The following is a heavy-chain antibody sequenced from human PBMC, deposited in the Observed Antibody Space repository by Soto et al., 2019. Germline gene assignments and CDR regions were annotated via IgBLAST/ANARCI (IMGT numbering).Heavy chain of an antibody. CDR3: ASSYGSGYRAFDY. Sequence: QVQLVQSGAEVKRPGSSVKVSCKASCDTFNFYSINWVRQAPGLGLEWMGRVNPIVSMSNYAQKFQGRVTMTADTSTSTACMERSSLRSEYTAIYYCASSYGSGYRAFDYGGQGALVTVSS. D-gene: IGHD3-10*01. CDR2: VNPIVSMS. J-gene: IGHJ4*02. V-gene: IGHV1-69*02. CDR1: CDTFNFYS.